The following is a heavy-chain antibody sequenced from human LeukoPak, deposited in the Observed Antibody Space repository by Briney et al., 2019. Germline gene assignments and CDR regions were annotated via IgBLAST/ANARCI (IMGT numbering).Heavy chain of an antibody. D-gene: IGHD5-18*01. CDR2: IIPIFGTA. Sequence: SVKVSCKASGGTFSSYAISWVRQAPGQGLEWMGGIIPIFGTANYAQKFQGRVTITADESTSTAYMELSRLRSDDTAVYYCARAGWIQQPFDYWGQGTLVTVSS. CDR3: ARAGWIQQPFDY. J-gene: IGHJ4*02. CDR1: GGTFSSYA. V-gene: IGHV1-69*13.